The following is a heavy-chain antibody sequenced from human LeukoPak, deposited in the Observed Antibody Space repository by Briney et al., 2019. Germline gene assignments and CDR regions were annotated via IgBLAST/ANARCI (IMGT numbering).Heavy chain of an antibody. CDR3: ARAPRGESIAHSLDF. J-gene: IGHJ4*02. Sequence: ASVKVSCKASGYKFNYFGTTWVRQAPGKGLEWLGRISAYSGDTKYAQKLQGRVTMTTDTSTSTAYMELRSLRSNDTAVYYCARAPRGESIAHSLDFWGQGTLVTVSS. CDR2: ISAYSGDT. V-gene: IGHV1-18*01. D-gene: IGHD6-6*01. CDR1: GYKFNYFG.